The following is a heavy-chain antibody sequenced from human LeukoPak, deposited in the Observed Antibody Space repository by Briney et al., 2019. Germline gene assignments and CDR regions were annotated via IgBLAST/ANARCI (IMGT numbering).Heavy chain of an antibody. CDR2: ISSSSSYI. D-gene: IGHD5-24*01. J-gene: IGHJ4*02. CDR1: GFTFNNYN. CDR3: ARDRDFDY. V-gene: IGHV3-21*01. Sequence: SGGSLRLSCAASGFTFNNYNMNWVRQAPGKGLEWVSSISSSSSYIYYADSVKGRFTISRDNDKNSLYLQMNSLRVEDTAVYYCARDRDFDYWGQGTLVTVSS.